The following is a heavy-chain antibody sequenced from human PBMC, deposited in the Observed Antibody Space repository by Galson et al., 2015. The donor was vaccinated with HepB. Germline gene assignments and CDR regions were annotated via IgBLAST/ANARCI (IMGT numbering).Heavy chain of an antibody. Sequence: QVQLQESGPGLVKPSQTLSLTCSVSGGSISSGTYFWTWIRQPAGKGLELIGRMYSNGSTTYSPSFKSRLTTSVDTSKNQFSLNLRSVTAADTAVYYCARGNFPELKGWFDPWGQGTLVTVSS. CDR1: GGSISSGTYF. CDR2: MYSNGST. V-gene: IGHV4-61*02. J-gene: IGHJ5*02. D-gene: IGHD1-7*01. CDR3: ARGNFPELKGWFDP.